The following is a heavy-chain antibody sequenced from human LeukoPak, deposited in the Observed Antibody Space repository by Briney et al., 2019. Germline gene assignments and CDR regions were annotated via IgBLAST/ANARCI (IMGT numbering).Heavy chain of an antibody. CDR3: ARDRYYYDSSGYYRGFDP. V-gene: IGHV1-46*01. CDR1: GYTFTSYY. Sequence: GASVKVSCKASGYTFTSYYMHWVRQAPGQGLEWMGIINPSGGSTSYAQKFQGRVTMTRDTSTSTVYMELSSLRSEDTAVYYCARDRYYYDSSGYYRGFDPWGQGTLVTVSS. CDR2: INPSGGST. J-gene: IGHJ5*02. D-gene: IGHD3-22*01.